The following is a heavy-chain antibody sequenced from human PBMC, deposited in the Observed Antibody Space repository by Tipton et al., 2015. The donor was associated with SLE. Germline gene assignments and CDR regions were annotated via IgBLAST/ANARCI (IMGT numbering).Heavy chain of an antibody. J-gene: IGHJ1*01. V-gene: IGHV3-23*03. CDR3: AKAPPGDYEYVEH. Sequence: SLRLSCAASGFTFTNYAVNWVRQAPGKGLEWVSTIYSGDSSTSYGDSVKGRFSISRDNSKNTLYLQMNSLRAEDTAVYFCAKAPPGDYEYVEHWGQGTLVTVAS. D-gene: IGHD4-17*01. CDR2: IYSGDSST. CDR1: GFTFTNYA.